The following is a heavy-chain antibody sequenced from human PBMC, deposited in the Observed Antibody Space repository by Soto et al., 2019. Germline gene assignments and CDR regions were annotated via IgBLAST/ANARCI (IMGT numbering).Heavy chain of an antibody. CDR1: GFSLSTSGVG. J-gene: IGHJ3*02. CDR3: AHSILWTPSDHFDSSGANAFDI. V-gene: IGHV2-5*01. CDR2: IYWNDDK. Sequence: SGPTLVNPTQTLTLTCTFSGFSLSTSGVGVDWIRQPPGKALEWLALIYWNDDKRYSPSLKNRLTITKDTSKNQFVLTMTTVVPVDTATYYFAHSILWTPSDHFDSSGANAFDIWAQGITVTVSS. D-gene: IGHD3-22*01.